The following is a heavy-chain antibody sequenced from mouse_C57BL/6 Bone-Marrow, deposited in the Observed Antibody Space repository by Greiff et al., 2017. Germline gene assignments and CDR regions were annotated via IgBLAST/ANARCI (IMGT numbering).Heavy chain of an antibody. Sequence: VQLQQSGAELVRPGASVTLSCKASGYTFTDYEMHWVKQTPVHGLEWIGAIDPETGGTAYNQKFKGKAILTADKSSSTAYMELRSLTSEDSAVYYCTREGYIHFDYWGQGTTLTVSS. CDR3: TREGYIHFDY. CDR1: GYTFTDYE. V-gene: IGHV1-15*01. J-gene: IGHJ2*01. CDR2: IDPETGGT. D-gene: IGHD2-14*01.